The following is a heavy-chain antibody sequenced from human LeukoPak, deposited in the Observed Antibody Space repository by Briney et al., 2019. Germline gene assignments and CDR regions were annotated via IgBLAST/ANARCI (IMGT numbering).Heavy chain of an antibody. CDR1: GFTFSSNG. V-gene: IGHV3-30*18. CDR3: AKQLYDFWSGYSFYYYYGMDV. Sequence: GRSLRLSCAASGFTFSSNGMHWVRQATGKGLEWVAVISYDGSNKYYADSVKGRFTISRDNSKNTLYLQMNSLRAEDTAVYYCAKQLYDFWSGYSFYYYYGMDVWGQGTTVTVSS. D-gene: IGHD3-3*01. J-gene: IGHJ6*02. CDR2: ISYDGSNK.